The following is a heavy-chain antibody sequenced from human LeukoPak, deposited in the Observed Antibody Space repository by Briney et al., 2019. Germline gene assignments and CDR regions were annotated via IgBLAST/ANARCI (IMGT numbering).Heavy chain of an antibody. Sequence: GGSLRLSCAASGFTFSSFAMRWVRQAPGKGLEWVSYISSSSSTIYYADSVKGRFTISRDNAKNSLYLQMNSLRAEDTAVYYCARDRGSGSSYYFDYWGQGTLVTVSS. CDR1: GFTFSSFA. D-gene: IGHD3-10*01. CDR2: ISSSSSTI. CDR3: ARDRGSGSSYYFDY. V-gene: IGHV3-48*04. J-gene: IGHJ4*02.